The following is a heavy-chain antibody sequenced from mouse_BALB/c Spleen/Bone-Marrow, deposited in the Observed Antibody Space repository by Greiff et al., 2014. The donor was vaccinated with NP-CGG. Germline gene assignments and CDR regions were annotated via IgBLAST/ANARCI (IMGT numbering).Heavy chain of an antibody. CDR3: ARDHYGNYEGFDY. CDR2: IYPGSGNT. V-gene: IGHV1-77*01. J-gene: IGHJ3*01. D-gene: IGHD2-1*01. CDR1: GYTFTDYY. Sequence: QVQLQQSGAELARPGPSVKLSCKASGYTFTDYYINWVKQRTGQGLEWIGEIYPGSGNTYYNEKFKGKATLTADKSSSTVNIHLSSLTPEDSAVYFCARDHYGNYEGFDYWGQGTLVTVSA.